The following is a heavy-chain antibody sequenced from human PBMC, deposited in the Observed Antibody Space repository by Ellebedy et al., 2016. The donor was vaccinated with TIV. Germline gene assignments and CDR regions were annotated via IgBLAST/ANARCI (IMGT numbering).Heavy chain of an antibody. CDR2: RYRDGST. J-gene: IGHJ5*02. Sequence: PGGSLRLSCAASGLTVSDNRMGWVRQAQEKGLEWVLIRYRDGSTSYADSVKVRFTVTRDDSNNALYLQMNSLRSEDTAVYYCIREREGVRGEAWGQGTLVTVSS. V-gene: IGHV3-66*01. D-gene: IGHD3-10*01. CDR1: GLTVSDNR. CDR3: IREREGVRGEA.